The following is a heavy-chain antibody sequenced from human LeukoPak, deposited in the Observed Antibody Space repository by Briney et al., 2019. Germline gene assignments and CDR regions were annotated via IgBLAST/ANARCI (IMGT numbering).Heavy chain of an antibody. D-gene: IGHD2-15*01. CDR3: ARHRLEKDIVVVVAATPLDNNWFDP. J-gene: IGHJ5*02. V-gene: IGHV4-39*01. CDR2: IYYSGST. Sequence: PSETLSLTCTVSGGSISSSSYYWGWIRQPPGKGLEWIGSIYYSGSTYYNPSLKSRVTISVDTSKNQFSLKLSSVTAADTAVYYCARHRLEKDIVVVVAATPLDNNWFDPWGQGTLVTVSS. CDR1: GGSISSSSYY.